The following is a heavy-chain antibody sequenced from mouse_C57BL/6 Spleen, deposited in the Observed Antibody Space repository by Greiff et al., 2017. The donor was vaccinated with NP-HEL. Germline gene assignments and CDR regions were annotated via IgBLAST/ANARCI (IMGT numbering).Heavy chain of an antibody. CDR3: AREEDGNQRD. CDR2: ISYDGSN. V-gene: IGHV3-6*01. J-gene: IGHJ2*01. CDR1: GYSITSGYY. Sequence: QSGPGLVKPSQSLSLTCSVTGYSITSGYYWNWIRQFPGNKLEWMGYISYDGSNNYNPSLKNRISITRDTSKNQFFLKLNSVTTEDTATYYCAREEDGNQRDWGQGTTLTVSS. D-gene: IGHD2-1*01.